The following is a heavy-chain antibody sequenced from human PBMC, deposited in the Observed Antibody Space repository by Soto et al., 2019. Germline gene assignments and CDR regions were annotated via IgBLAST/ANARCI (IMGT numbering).Heavy chain of an antibody. J-gene: IGHJ5*02. D-gene: IGHD1-26*01. V-gene: IGHV4-59*02. CDR3: ARDFGRSAIGP. CDR2: TSYTGNT. Sequence: WETLSLTGFVSGGSVTTHHWSWIRQFPGQGLEWIAYTSYTGNTNYNPSLRSRVTISADRSENKFSLTLKSVTAADTAVYFCARDFGRSAIGPWGQGTSVTVSS. CDR1: GGSVTTHH.